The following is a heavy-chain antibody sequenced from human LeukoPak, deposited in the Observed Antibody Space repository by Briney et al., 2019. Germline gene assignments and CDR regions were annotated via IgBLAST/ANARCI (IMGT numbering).Heavy chain of an antibody. CDR1: GGSISNYY. V-gene: IGHV4-4*07. CDR2: IYTSGST. CDR3: ARASAGYWFDP. D-gene: IGHD3-22*01. Sequence: SETLSLTCTVSGGSISNYYWTWIRQPAGKGLEWIGRIYTSGSTNYNPSLKSRVTMSVDTSNNQLSLKLSSVTAADTAVYYCARASAGYWFDPWGQGTRVTVSS. J-gene: IGHJ5*02.